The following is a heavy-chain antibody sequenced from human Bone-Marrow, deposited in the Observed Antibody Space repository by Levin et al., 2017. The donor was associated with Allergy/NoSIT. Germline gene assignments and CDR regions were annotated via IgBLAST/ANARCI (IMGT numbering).Heavy chain of an antibody. CDR2: IYYSGST. V-gene: IGHV4-59*01. J-gene: IGHJ6*02. CDR3: ARDAQTSPTRNYGMDV. Sequence: SQTLSLTCTVSGDSISRYYWSWIRQPPGKGLEWIGYIYYSGSTNYNPSLKILVTISVDTSKNQFSLDLNFVTAADTAVYYCARDAQTSPTRNYGMDVWGQGTTVTVSS. CDR1: GDSISRYY.